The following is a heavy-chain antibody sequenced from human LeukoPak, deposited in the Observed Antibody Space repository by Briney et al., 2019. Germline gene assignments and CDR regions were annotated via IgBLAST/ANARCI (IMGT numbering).Heavy chain of an antibody. J-gene: IGHJ4*02. D-gene: IGHD2-2*01. Sequence: GGSLRLSCAASGFTFSSYWMHWVRQAPGKGLVRVSRINSDGSSTSYADSVKGRFTIYRDNAKNTLYLQMNSLRADDTAVYYCARDPGPAGWFDYWGQGTLVTVSS. CDR1: GFTFSSYW. CDR3: ARDPGPAGWFDY. CDR2: INSDGSST. V-gene: IGHV3-74*01.